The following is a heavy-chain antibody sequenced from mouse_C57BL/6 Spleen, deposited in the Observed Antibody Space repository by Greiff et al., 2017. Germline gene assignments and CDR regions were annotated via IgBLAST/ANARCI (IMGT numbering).Heavy chain of an antibody. CDR1: GFSLTSYG. V-gene: IGHV2-2*01. Sequence: VQLQQSGPGLVQPSQSLSITCTVSGFSLTSYGVHWVRQSPGKGLEWLGVIWSGGSTDSNAAFISRLSISKDKSKSQVFFKMNSLQADDTAIYYCARYYSNDGDYAMDYWGQGTSVTVSS. CDR3: ARYYSNDGDYAMDY. J-gene: IGHJ4*01. D-gene: IGHD2-12*01. CDR2: IWSGGST.